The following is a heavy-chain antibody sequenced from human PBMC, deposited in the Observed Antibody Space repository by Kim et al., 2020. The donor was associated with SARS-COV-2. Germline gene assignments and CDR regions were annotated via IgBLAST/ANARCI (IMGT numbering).Heavy chain of an antibody. CDR2: ISSSGSTI. CDR3: ARAGTSIAAHQYYYYYYMDV. CDR1: GFTFSDYY. D-gene: IGHD6-6*01. V-gene: IGHV3-11*01. J-gene: IGHJ6*03. Sequence: GGSLRLSCAASGFTFSDYYMSWIRQAPGKGLEWVSYISSSGSTIYYADSVKGRFTISRDNAKNSLYLQMNSLRAEDTAVYYCARAGTSIAAHQYYYYYYMDVWGKGTTVTVSS.